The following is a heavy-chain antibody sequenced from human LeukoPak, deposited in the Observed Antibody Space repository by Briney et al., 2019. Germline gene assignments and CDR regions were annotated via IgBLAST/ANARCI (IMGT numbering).Heavy chain of an antibody. CDR2: IDTTSEHI. D-gene: IGHD6-19*01. CDR1: GFTFSSYS. J-gene: IGHJ4*02. V-gene: IGHV3-21*06. Sequence: GGSLRLSCAGSGFTFSSYSMNWVRHSPGKGLEWVASIDTTSEHIFYTDSLKGRFTISRDNAKSSLYLQMNNLRAEDTAVYYCARADRDSDWYIDDCWGQGTLVTVSS. CDR3: ARADRDSDWYIDDC.